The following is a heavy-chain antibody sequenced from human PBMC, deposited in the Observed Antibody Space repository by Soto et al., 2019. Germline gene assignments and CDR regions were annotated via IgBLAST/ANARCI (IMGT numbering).Heavy chain of an antibody. CDR3: ARGYGGPIGWFDP. CDR1: GYTFTSYA. D-gene: IGHD3-16*01. Sequence: QVQLVQSGAEVKKPGASVKVSCQASGYTFTSYAMHWVRQASGQRLEWMGWINAGNGNTKYSQKFQGRVTITRDTSASTAYMELSSLRSEDTAVYYCARGYGGPIGWFDPWGQGTLVTVSS. CDR2: INAGNGNT. V-gene: IGHV1-3*01. J-gene: IGHJ5*02.